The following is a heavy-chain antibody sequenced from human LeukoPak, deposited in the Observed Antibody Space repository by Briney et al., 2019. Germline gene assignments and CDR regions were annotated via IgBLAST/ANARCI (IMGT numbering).Heavy chain of an antibody. D-gene: IGHD5-18*01. CDR3: AREGSGYTYGRGSYFDF. Sequence: ASVKVSCKASGGTFSSYAISWVRQAPGQGLEWMGGINPNSGDTNFAQKFQGRVTMTRDTSISTAYMDLSGLRPDDTAVYYCAREGSGYTYGRGSYFDFWGQGTLVTVSS. V-gene: IGHV1-2*02. J-gene: IGHJ4*02. CDR2: INPNSGDT. CDR1: GGTFSSYA.